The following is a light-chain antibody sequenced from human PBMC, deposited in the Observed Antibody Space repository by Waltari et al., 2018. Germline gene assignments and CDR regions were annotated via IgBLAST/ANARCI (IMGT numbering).Light chain of an antibody. Sequence: SYELTQPPSVSVSPGQTASITCSGDKLGDKYACWYQQKPGQSPVLVIYQDSKRPPGLPERFSGSNSGNTATLTISGTQAMDEADYYCQAWDSSTAFYVFGTGTKVTVL. CDR3: QAWDSSTAFYV. CDR1: KLGDKY. CDR2: QDS. J-gene: IGLJ1*01. V-gene: IGLV3-1*01.